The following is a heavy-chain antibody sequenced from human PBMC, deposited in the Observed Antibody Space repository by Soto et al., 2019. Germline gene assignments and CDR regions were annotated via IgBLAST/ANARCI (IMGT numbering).Heavy chain of an antibody. D-gene: IGHD1-1*01. CDR1: GFTFSSFA. CDR2: IRADSERT. J-gene: IGHJ4*02. CDR3: ATQDFRGTTGTT. Sequence: GGSLRLSCAASGFTFSSFAMGWVRRAPGRGLEWLSLIRADSERTYYANSVEGRFTVSRDNSKNTLYLQMNSLRVEDTAVYYCATQDFRGTTGTTWGQGTLVTVS. V-gene: IGHV3-23*01.